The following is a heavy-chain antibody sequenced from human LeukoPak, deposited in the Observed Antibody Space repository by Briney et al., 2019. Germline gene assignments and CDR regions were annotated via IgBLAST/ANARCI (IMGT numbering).Heavy chain of an antibody. D-gene: IGHD3-22*01. J-gene: IGHJ4*02. CDR2: ISGDGSNT. Sequence: GGSLRLSCAASGFTFTSYYMHWVRQAPGKGLVWVSRISGDGSNTIYADSVKGRFAISRDNAKNSLYLQMNSLRAEDTAVYYCARDPSYDSSAYFDYWGQGTLVTVSS. CDR3: ARDPSYDSSAYFDY. CDR1: GFTFTSYY. V-gene: IGHV3-74*01.